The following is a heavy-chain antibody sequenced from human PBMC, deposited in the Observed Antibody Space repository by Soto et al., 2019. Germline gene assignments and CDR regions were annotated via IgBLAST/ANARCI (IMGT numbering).Heavy chain of an antibody. CDR1: GGSISSGGYS. Sequence: QLQLQESGSGLVKPSQTLSLTCAVSGGSISSGGYSWSWIRQPPGKGLEWIGYIYHSGSTYYNPSLKRRVTIIVDKAKNQFSLKLSSVTGADTAVYYCARESQQLVRAFDYWGQGTLVTVSS. CDR3: ARESQQLVRAFDY. J-gene: IGHJ4*02. CDR2: IYHSGST. V-gene: IGHV4-30-2*01. D-gene: IGHD6-13*01.